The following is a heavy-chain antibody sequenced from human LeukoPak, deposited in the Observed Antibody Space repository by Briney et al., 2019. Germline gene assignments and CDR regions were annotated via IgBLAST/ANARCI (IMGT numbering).Heavy chain of an antibody. Sequence: PSQTLSLTCTVSGGSISSGGYYWSWIRQHPGTGLEWIGYIYYSGSTYYNPSLKSRVTISADTSKNQFSLKLSSVTAADTAVYYCARGGSGWFLIWGQGTMVTVSS. D-gene: IGHD6-19*01. CDR2: IYYSGST. J-gene: IGHJ3*02. CDR3: ARGGSGWFLI. CDR1: GGSISSGGYY. V-gene: IGHV4-31*03.